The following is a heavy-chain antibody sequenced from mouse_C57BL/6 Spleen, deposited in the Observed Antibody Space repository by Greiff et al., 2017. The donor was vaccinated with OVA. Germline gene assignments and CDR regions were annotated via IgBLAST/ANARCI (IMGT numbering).Heavy chain of an antibody. CDR3: ARILRTGNAMDY. J-gene: IGHJ4*01. CDR1: GFTFSSYA. V-gene: IGHV5-4*03. Sequence: DVMLVESGGGLVKPGGSLKLSCAASGFTFSSYAMSWVRQTPEKRLEWVATISDGGSYTYYPDNVKGRFTISRDNAKNNLYLQMSHLKSEDTAMYYCARILRTGNAMDYWGQGTSVTVSS. CDR2: ISDGGSYT. D-gene: IGHD1-1*01.